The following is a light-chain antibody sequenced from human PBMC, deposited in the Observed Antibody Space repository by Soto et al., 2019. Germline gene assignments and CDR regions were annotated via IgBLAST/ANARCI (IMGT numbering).Light chain of an antibody. CDR3: QQYGSSPQT. J-gene: IGKJ1*01. CDR1: QTISIW. CDR2: KAS. V-gene: IGKV1-5*03. Sequence: DIRMTKSPSTPSGSVGDRVTITCRASQTISIWLSWYQQKPGKAPKLLIYKASTLKSGVPSRFSGSGSGTDFTLTISRLEPEDFAVYYCQQYGSSPQTFGQGTKVDIK.